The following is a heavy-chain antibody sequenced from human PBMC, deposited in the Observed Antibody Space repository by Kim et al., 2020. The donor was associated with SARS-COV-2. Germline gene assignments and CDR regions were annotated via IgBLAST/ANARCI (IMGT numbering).Heavy chain of an antibody. CDR1: GFTFSSYG. CDR2: ISYDGSNK. V-gene: IGHV3-30*18. Sequence: GGSLRLSCAASGFTFSSYGMHWVRQAPGKGLEWVAVISYDGSNKYYADSVKGRFTISRDNSKNTLYLQMNSLRAEDTAVYYCAKDRFDYWGQGTLVTVSS. CDR3: AKDRFDY. J-gene: IGHJ4*02.